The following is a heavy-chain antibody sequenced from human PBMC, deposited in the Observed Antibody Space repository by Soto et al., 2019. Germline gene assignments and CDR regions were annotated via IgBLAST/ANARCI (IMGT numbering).Heavy chain of an antibody. V-gene: IGHV1-18*01. J-gene: IGHJ5*02. CDR2: ISAYNGNT. Sequence: GASVKVSCKASGYTFTSYGISWVRQAPGQGLERMGWISAYNGNTNYAQKLQGRVTMTTDTSTSTAYMELRSLRSDDTAVYYCARSRYCSSTSCYAGGWFDPWGQGTLVTVSS. CDR3: ARSRYCSSTSCYAGGWFDP. D-gene: IGHD2-2*01. CDR1: GYTFTSYG.